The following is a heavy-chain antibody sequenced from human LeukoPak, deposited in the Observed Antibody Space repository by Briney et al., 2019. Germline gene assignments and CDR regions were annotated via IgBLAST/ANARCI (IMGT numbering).Heavy chain of an antibody. V-gene: IGHV1-69*05. J-gene: IGHJ6*03. CDR3: ARGVTAPSLSTGTDYYMDV. D-gene: IGHD5/OR15-5a*01. CDR2: IIPIFGTA. Sequence: ASVKVSCKASGYTFTSYGISWVRQAPGQGLEWMGGIIPIFGTANYAQKFQGRVTITTDESTSTAYMELRSLRSDDTAVYYCARGVTAPSLSTGTDYYMDVWGRGTTVTVSS. CDR1: GYTFTSYG.